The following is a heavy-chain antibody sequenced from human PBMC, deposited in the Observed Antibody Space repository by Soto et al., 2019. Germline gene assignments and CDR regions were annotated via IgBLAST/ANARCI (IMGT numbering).Heavy chain of an antibody. V-gene: IGHV3-23*01. CDR3: AKLGSSSWSPHYYFDY. J-gene: IGHJ4*02. D-gene: IGHD2-2*01. Sequence: GGSLKLSCAASGFTFNSYAMGWVRQAPGKGLEWFLVITGSGSDTYYVDSVKGRFTISRDNSKNTLYLQMNSLRAEDTAIYYCAKLGSSSWSPHYYFDYWGQGTLVTVSS. CDR2: ITGSGSDT. CDR1: GFTFNSYA.